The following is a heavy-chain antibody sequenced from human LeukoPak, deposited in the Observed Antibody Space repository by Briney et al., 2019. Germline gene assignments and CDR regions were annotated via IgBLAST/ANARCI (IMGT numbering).Heavy chain of an antibody. D-gene: IGHD1-1*01. CDR2: IYYSGST. J-gene: IGHJ6*02. CDR1: GGSISSYY. CDR3: ARAPLQLVRGYVTHYYYYGMDV. Sequence: SETLSLTCTVSGGSISSYYWSWIRQPPGKGLEWIGYIYYSGSTYYNPSLKSRVTISVDTSKNQFSLKLSSVTAADTAVYYCARAPLQLVRGYVTHYYYYGMDVWGQGTTVTVSS. V-gene: IGHV4-59*01.